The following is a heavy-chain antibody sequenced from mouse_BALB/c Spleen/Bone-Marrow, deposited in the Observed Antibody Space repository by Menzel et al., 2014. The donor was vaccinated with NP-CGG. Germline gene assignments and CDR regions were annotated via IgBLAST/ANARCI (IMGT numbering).Heavy chain of an antibody. CDR3: PRGGNWDDFDY. V-gene: IGHV5-17*02. J-gene: IGHJ2*01. CDR2: ISSGSSTI. D-gene: IGHD4-1*01. CDR1: GFTFSSFG. Sequence: EVKLMESGGGLVQPGGSRKLSCAASGFTFSSFGMHWVRQAPEKGLEWVAYISSGSSTIFYADTVKGRFTVSRDNPKNTLFLQMTSLRSEDTAMYYCPRGGNWDDFDYWGQGTTLTVSS.